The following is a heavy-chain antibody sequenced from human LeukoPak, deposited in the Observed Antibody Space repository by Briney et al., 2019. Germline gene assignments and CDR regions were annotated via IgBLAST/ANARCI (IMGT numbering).Heavy chain of an antibody. J-gene: IGHJ6*02. CDR1: GGSISSGGYS. CDR3: ARGKRDTGGKGAGMDV. D-gene: IGHD4-23*01. CDR2: IYHSGST. V-gene: IGHV4-30-2*01. Sequence: SETLSLTCAVSGGSISSGGYSWSWIRQPPGKGLEWIGYIYHSGSTYYNPSLKSRVTISVDKSKNQFSLKLSSVTAADTAVYYCARGKRDTGGKGAGMDVWGQGTTVTVSS.